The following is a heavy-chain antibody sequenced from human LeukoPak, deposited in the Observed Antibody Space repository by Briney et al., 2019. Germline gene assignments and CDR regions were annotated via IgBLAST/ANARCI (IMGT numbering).Heavy chain of an antibody. V-gene: IGHV4-59*08. Sequence: SETLSLTCTVSGGSISSYYWSWIRQPPGKGLEWIGYIYYSGSTNYNPSLKSRVTISVDTSKNQFSLKLTSVTAADTAVYYCARGMHYDILTGLPNWFDPWGQGTLVTVSS. CDR3: ARGMHYDILTGLPNWFDP. CDR2: IYYSGST. CDR1: GGSISSYY. D-gene: IGHD3-9*01. J-gene: IGHJ5*02.